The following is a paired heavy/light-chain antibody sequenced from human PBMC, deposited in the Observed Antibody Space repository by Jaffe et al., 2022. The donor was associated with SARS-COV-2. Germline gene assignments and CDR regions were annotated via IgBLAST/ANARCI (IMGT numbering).Light chain of an antibody. J-gene: IGKJ1*01. V-gene: IGKV3-15*01. Sequence: EIVMTQSPATLSVSPGERATLSCRASQSISSNLAWYQQKPGQAPRLLIYGASTRAFGLPARFNGRGSGTEFTLTISSLQSEDFAVYYCQQYDNWPRTFGQGTKVEIK. CDR3: QQYDNWPRT. CDR2: GAS. CDR1: QSISSN.
Heavy chain of an antibody. D-gene: IGHD6-19*01. CDR2: ISAYNGNT. V-gene: IGHV1-18*01. J-gene: IGHJ5*02. Sequence: QVQLVQSGAEVKKPGASVKVSCKASGYTFNTFGISWVRQAPGQGLEWMGWISAYNGNTNYAQNFQGRVTMTTDTSTSTAYMELRSLRSDDTAVYFCARVDNSGRPTDPWGQGTLVTVSS. CDR1: GYTFNTFG. CDR3: ARVDNSGRPTDP.